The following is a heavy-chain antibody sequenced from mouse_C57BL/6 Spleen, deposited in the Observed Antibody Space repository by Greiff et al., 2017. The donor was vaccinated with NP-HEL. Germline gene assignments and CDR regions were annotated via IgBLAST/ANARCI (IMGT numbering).Heavy chain of an antibody. V-gene: IGHV10-1*01. Sequence: EVKLMESGGGLVQPKGSVKLSCAASGFSFNTYAMNWVRQAPGRGLEWVARISSKSNNYATYYADSGKDRFTISRADSESMLKQQRSNLKTEDTAMYYCGRHYLGLNYAMDYWGQGTSVTVSS. CDR2: ISSKSNNYAT. D-gene: IGHD3-1*01. J-gene: IGHJ4*01. CDR1: GFSFNTYA. CDR3: GRHYLGLNYAMDY.